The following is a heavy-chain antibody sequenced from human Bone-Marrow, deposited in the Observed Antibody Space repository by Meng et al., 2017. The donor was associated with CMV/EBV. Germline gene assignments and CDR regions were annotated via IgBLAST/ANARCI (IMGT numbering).Heavy chain of an antibody. V-gene: IGHV1-69*05. CDR2: IIPIFGTA. J-gene: IGHJ6*02. D-gene: IGHD2-2*01. CDR1: GGTFSSYA. CDR3: ARGVLDGSSTSCLPENWDLDYYCGMDV. Sequence: SVKVSCKASGGTFSSYAISWVRQAPGQGLEWMGGIIPIFGTANYAQKFQGRVTITTDESTSTAYMELSSLRSEDTAVYYCARGVLDGSSTSCLPENWDLDYYCGMDVWGQGTTVTVSS.